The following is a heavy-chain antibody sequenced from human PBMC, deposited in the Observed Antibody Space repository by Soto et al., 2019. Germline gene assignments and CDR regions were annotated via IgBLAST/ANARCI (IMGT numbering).Heavy chain of an antibody. CDR2: IWYDGSNK. V-gene: IGHV3-30*02. Sequence: PGGSLRLSCAASGFTFSSYGMHWVRQAPGKGLERVAVIWYDGSNKYYADSVKGRFTISRDNSKSTPYLQMNSLRAEDTAVYYCAKDTGGGYIGTPFDYWGQGTLVTVSS. CDR1: GFTFSSYG. CDR3: AKDTGGGYIGTPFDY. D-gene: IGHD5-12*01. J-gene: IGHJ4*02.